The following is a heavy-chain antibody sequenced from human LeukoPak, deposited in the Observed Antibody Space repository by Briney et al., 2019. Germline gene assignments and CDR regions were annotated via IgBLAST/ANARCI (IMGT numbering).Heavy chain of an antibody. CDR1: GFTFSSYA. J-gene: IGHJ4*02. Sequence: GGSLRLSCAASGFTFSSYAMHWVRQAPGKGLEWVAVIPYDGSNKYYADSVKGRFTISRDKSQNTLYLQMNSLRAEDTAMYYWARVLGNWLDCGGQGTLVTVSS. CDR2: IPYDGSNK. CDR3: ARVLGNWLDC. V-gene: IGHV3-30*01.